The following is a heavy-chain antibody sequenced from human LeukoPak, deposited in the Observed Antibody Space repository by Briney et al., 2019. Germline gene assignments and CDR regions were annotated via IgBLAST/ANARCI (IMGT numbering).Heavy chain of an antibody. J-gene: IGHJ4*02. D-gene: IGHD6-13*01. V-gene: IGHV4-34*01. CDR1: GGSFSGYY. CDR2: INHSGST. Sequence: SETLSLTCAVYGGSFSGYYWSWIRQPPGKGLEWIGEINHSGSTNYNPSLKSRVTISVDTSKNQFSLKLSSVSAADTAVYYCARGGRQQLTPYYFDYWGQGTLVTVSS. CDR3: ARGGRQQLTPYYFDY.